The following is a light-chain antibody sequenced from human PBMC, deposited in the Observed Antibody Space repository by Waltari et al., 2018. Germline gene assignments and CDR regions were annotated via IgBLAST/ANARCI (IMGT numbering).Light chain of an antibody. V-gene: IGLV3-21*04. Sequence: SFVLTQPPSVSVAPGGTAKITCGGSIVGSESVHWYQQKPGQAPVLVIYYDNDRPAGIHERFFGLTSGNTATLTISRVEAGDEADYYCQVWDTSIDVGVFGTGTKVTVL. CDR1: IVGSES. CDR3: QVWDTSIDVGV. J-gene: IGLJ1*01. CDR2: YDN.